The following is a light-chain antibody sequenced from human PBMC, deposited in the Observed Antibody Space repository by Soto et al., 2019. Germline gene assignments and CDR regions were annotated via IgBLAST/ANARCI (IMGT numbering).Light chain of an antibody. CDR3: SSYRSGNTLV. Sequence: QSVLTQPASVSGSPGQSITISCTGTSSDVGGYNYVSWYQQHPGRAPKLMIYEVSSRPSGVSNRFSGSKSGNTASLSISGLQAEDEADYYCSSYRSGNTLVFGGGTKLTVL. CDR1: SSDVGGYNY. V-gene: IGLV2-14*01. J-gene: IGLJ2*01. CDR2: EVS.